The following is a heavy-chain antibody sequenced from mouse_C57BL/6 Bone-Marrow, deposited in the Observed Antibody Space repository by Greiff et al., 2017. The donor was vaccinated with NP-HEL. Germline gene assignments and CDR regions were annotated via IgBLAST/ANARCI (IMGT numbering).Heavy chain of an antibody. CDR3: ARGVIRRRGYFDY. J-gene: IGHJ2*01. CDR1: GYTFTSYG. D-gene: IGHD1-1*01. V-gene: IGHV1-81*01. CDR2: IYPRSGNT. Sequence: QVQLQQSGAELVRPGASVKLSCKASGYTFTSYGISWVKQRTGQGLEWIGEIYPRSGNTYYNEKFKGKATLTADKSSSTAYMELRSLTCEDSAVYFVARGVIRRRGYFDYCGQGTTLTVSS.